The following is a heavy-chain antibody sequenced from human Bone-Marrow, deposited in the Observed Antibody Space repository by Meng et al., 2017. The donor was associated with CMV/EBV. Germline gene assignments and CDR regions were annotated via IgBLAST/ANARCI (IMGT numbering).Heavy chain of an antibody. CDR3: ARTDSTTGNGLDY. J-gene: IGHJ4*02. V-gene: IGHV1-8*03. CDR1: GYTFTSYD. Sequence: ASVKVSCKASGYTFTSYDINWVRQATGQGLEWMGWMNPNSDNTGYAQKFQGRVTITADKSTSTAYMELSSLRSEDTAVYYCARTDSTTGNGLDYWGQGTLVTVSS. CDR2: MNPNSDNT. D-gene: IGHD1-1*01.